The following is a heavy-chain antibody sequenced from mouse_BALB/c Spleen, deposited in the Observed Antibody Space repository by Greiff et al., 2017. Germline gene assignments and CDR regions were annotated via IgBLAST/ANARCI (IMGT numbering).Heavy chain of an antibody. CDR2: IYPGDGDT. CDR1: GYAFSSYW. Sequence: VKLQESGAELVRPGSSVKISCKASGYAFSSYWMNWVKQRPGQGLEWIGQIYPGDGDTNYNGKFKGKATLTADKSSSTAYMQLSSLTSEDSAVYFCARAVQDAMDYWGQGTSVTVSS. CDR3: ARAVQDAMDY. D-gene: IGHD1-1*01. V-gene: IGHV1-80*01. J-gene: IGHJ4*01.